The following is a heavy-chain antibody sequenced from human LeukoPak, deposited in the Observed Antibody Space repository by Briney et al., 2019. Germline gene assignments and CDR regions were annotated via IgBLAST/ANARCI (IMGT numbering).Heavy chain of an antibody. CDR2: ISGSGGST. CDR1: AFTFSSSA. D-gene: IGHD3-22*01. CDR3: AKDVIGYWKPIDY. J-gene: IGHJ4*02. Sequence: QPGGSLRLSCAASAFTFSSSAMSWVRQAPGKGLEWVSAISGSGGSTYYADSVKGRFTISRDNSKNTLSLQIISLRVEDTAVYYCAKDVIGYWKPIDYWGQGTLVTVSS. V-gene: IGHV3-23*01.